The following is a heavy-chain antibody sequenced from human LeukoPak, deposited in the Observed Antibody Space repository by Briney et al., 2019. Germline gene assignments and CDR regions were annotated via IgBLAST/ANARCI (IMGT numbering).Heavy chain of an antibody. D-gene: IGHD2-21*02. Sequence: GGSLRLSCAASGFTFSNHGMHWVRQAPGKGPEWVALIWYDGSNKYYGDSVKGRFTISRDNSRNTVYLQMNSLRAEDTGVYYCAGDRLEAVTDDDYFDYWGQGTLVTVSS. CDR1: GFTFSNHG. V-gene: IGHV3-33*01. CDR2: IWYDGSNK. CDR3: AGDRLEAVTDDDYFDY. J-gene: IGHJ4*02.